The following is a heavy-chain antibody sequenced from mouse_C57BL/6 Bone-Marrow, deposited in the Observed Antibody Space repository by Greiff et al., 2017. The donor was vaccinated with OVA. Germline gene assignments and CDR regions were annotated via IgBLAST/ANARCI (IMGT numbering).Heavy chain of an antibody. Sequence: VQLQQSGPGLVKPSQSLSLTCSVTGYSITSGYYWNWIRQFPGNKLEWMGYISYDGSNNYNPSLKNRISITRDTSKNQFFLKLNSVTTEDTATYYCASRMDYWGQGTSVTVSS. CDR3: ASRMDY. V-gene: IGHV3-6*01. CDR1: GYSITSGYY. CDR2: ISYDGSN. J-gene: IGHJ4*01.